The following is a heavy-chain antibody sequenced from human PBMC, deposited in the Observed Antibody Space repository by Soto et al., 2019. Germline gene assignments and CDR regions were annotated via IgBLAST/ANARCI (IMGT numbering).Heavy chain of an antibody. Sequence: GASVKVSCKASGYTFNSYDINWVRQATGQGLEWMGLMNPNGGNTGYAQKFHGRVTRNRNTSISTAYMELSSLRSEDTAVYYCARVFYDSSGYSVYYYYGIDVWGQGTTVTVSS. CDR1: GYTFNSYD. CDR3: ARVFYDSSGYSVYYYYGIDV. V-gene: IGHV1-8*01. D-gene: IGHD3-22*01. CDR2: MNPNGGNT. J-gene: IGHJ6*02.